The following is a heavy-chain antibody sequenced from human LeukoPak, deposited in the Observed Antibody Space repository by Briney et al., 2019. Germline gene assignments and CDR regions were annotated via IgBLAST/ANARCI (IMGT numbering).Heavy chain of an antibody. CDR3: ARDLGGVMIVHQLMDV. D-gene: IGHD3-22*01. CDR1: GFTFSSYS. CDR2: ISSSSSTI. Sequence: GGSLRLSCAASGFTFSSYSMNWVRQAPGKGLEWVSYISSSSSTIYYADSVKGRFTISRDNAKNSLYLQMNSLRDEDTAVYYCARDLGGVMIVHQLMDVWGQGTTVTVSS. V-gene: IGHV3-48*02. J-gene: IGHJ6*02.